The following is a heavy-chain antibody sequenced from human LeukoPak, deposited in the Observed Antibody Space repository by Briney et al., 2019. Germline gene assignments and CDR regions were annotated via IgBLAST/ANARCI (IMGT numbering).Heavy chain of an antibody. D-gene: IGHD2-15*01. J-gene: IGHJ4*02. CDR1: GFTFSSYG. Sequence: GGSLRLSCAASGFTFSSYGMSWVRQAPGKGLEWVSAISGSGGSTYYADSVKGRFTISRDNSKNTLYLQMNSLRADDTAVYYCARGGSGIDYWGQGTLVTVSS. V-gene: IGHV3-23*01. CDR3: ARGGSGIDY. CDR2: ISGSGGST.